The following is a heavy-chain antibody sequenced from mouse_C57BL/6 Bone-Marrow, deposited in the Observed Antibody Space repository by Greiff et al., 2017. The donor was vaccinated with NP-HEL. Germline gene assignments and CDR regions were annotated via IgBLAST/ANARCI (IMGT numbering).Heavy chain of an antibody. J-gene: IGHJ1*03. CDR3: AREAQIYYGYDEGLYWYFDV. Sequence: QVQLQQPGAELVKPGASVKMSCKASGYTFTSYWITWVKQRPGQGLEWIGDIYPGSGSTNYNEKFKSKATLTVDTSSSTAYMQLSSLTSEDSAVYYCAREAQIYYGYDEGLYWYFDVWGTGTTVTVSS. D-gene: IGHD2-2*01. CDR1: GYTFTSYW. CDR2: IYPGSGST. V-gene: IGHV1-55*01.